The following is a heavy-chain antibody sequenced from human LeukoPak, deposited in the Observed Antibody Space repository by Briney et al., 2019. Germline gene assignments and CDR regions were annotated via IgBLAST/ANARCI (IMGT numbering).Heavy chain of an antibody. CDR2: ISSSSSYI. Sequence: GGSLRLSCAASGFTFSSYSMNWVRQAPGKGLEWVSSISSSSSYIYYADSVKGRFTISRDNSKNSLYLQMNSLRAEDTAVYYCARDPGRGYSYSYGDAFDIWGQGTMVTVSS. CDR1: GFTFSSYS. J-gene: IGHJ3*02. V-gene: IGHV3-21*01. D-gene: IGHD5-18*01. CDR3: ARDPGRGYSYSYGDAFDI.